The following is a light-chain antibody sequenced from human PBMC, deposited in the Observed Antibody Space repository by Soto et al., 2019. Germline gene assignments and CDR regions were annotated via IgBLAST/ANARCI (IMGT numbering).Light chain of an antibody. CDR2: RAS. J-gene: IGKJ5*01. Sequence: SVLTQAPGTLSLSPGERYTLSCRASQSVAGTYLAWYHQKPGQAPRXXIYRASSRATGIPDRFSGSGSGTDLTITISRLEPEDFEVFYCQQYGSSPVTFGQGTRLEIK. CDR3: QQYGSSPVT. CDR1: QSVAGTY. V-gene: IGKV3-20*01.